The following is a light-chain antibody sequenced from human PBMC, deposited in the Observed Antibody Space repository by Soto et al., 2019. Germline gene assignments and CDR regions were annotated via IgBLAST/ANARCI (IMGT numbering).Light chain of an antibody. J-gene: IGLJ3*02. CDR1: SSDVGGYNY. CDR3: SSYTSTNTWV. Sequence: QSALTQPASVSGSPGQSITISCTGTSSDVGGYNYVSWYQQHPGKAPKFLIYEVSNRPSGVSNRFSCSKSGNTASLTISGLQAEDEADYYCSSYTSTNTWVFGGGTKLTVL. V-gene: IGLV2-14*01. CDR2: EVS.